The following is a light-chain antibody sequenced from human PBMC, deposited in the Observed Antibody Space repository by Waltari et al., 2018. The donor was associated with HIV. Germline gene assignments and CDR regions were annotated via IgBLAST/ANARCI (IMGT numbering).Light chain of an antibody. Sequence: EIVMTQSPATLSVSAGESVTLSCRASQSVSINVAWYQQRPGQGPRLLIYRASTRATNVPARFSGGGSGTEFTHSISSLQSEDFAVYYCQQYHNWPPYTFGQGTKLELK. J-gene: IGKJ2*01. CDR3: QQYHNWPPYT. CDR2: RAS. V-gene: IGKV3-15*01. CDR1: QSVSIN.